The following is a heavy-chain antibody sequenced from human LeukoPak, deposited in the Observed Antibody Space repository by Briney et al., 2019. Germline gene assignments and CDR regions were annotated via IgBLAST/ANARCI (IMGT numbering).Heavy chain of an antibody. Sequence: GGSLRLSCAGSGFIFSNYSMNWVRQAPGKGLEWVSSISSSSSYIYYADSVKGRFTISRDNAKNSLYLQMNSLRAEDTAVYYCASLIAAAGNWFDPWGQGTLVTVSS. D-gene: IGHD6-13*01. J-gene: IGHJ5*02. CDR1: GFIFSNYS. V-gene: IGHV3-21*01. CDR2: ISSSSSYI. CDR3: ASLIAAAGNWFDP.